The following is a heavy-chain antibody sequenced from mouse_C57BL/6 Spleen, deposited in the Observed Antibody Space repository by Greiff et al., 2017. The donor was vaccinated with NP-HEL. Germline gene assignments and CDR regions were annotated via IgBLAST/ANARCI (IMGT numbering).Heavy chain of an antibody. CDR2: INPNNGGT. CDR1: GYTFTDYN. J-gene: IGHJ2*01. Sequence: VQLQQSGPELVKPGASVKMSCKASGYTFTDYNMHWVKQSHGKSLEWIGYINPNNGGTSYNQKFKGKATLTVNKSSSTAYMELRSLTSEDSAVYYCAKGYYGSSLDYWGQGTTLTVSS. V-gene: IGHV1-22*01. CDR3: AKGYYGSSLDY. D-gene: IGHD1-1*01.